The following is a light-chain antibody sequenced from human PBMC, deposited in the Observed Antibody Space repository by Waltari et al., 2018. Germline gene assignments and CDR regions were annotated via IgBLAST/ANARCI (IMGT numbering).Light chain of an antibody. J-gene: IGLJ3*02. CDR1: SSDVGGYNY. Sequence: HSALAQPASVSGSPGQSITISCTGTSSDVGGYNYVSWYQQHPGKAPRLMIYGVNNRPSVVSNRFSGSKSGNTASLTISGLQADDEADYYCSSFTRTNSWVFGGGTKLTVL. CDR3: SSFTRTNSWV. CDR2: GVN. V-gene: IGLV2-14*03.